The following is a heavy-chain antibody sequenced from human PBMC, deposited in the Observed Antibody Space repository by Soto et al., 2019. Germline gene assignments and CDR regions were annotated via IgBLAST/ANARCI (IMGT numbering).Heavy chain of an antibody. D-gene: IGHD5-18*01. CDR3: ARVPGTQLWLHDFDY. CDR1: GYTFTSYA. CDR2: INAGNGNT. J-gene: IGHJ4*02. V-gene: IGHV1-3*01. Sequence: ASVKVSFKASGYTFTSYAMRWVRQAPGQRLEWMGWINAGNGNTKYSQKFQGRVTITRDTSASTAYMELSSLRSEDTAVYYCARVPGTQLWLHDFDYWGQGTLVTVSS.